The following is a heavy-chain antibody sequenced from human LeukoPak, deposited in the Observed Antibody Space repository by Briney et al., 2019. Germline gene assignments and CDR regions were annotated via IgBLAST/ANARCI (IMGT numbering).Heavy chain of an antibody. CDR1: GGSFSGYY. V-gene: IGHV4-34*01. CDR2: INHSGST. J-gene: IGHJ4*02. D-gene: IGHD6-13*01. CDR3: ARAIAAAGTDIYYFDY. Sequence: SETLSLSCAVYGGSFSGYYWSWIRQPPGKGLEWIGEINHSGSTNYNPSLKSRVTISVDTSKNQFSLKLSSVTAADTAVYYCARAIAAAGTDIYYFDYWGQGTPVTVSS.